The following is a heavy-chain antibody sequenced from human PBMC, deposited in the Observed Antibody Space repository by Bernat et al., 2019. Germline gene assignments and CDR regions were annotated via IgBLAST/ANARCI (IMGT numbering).Heavy chain of an antibody. CDR3: ARDSRVAVAPNDAFDI. V-gene: IGHV4-59*01. J-gene: IGHJ3*02. CDR2: IYYSGST. Sequence: QVQLQQWGAGLLKPSETLSLTCTVSGGSISSYYWSWIRQPPGKGLEWIGYIYYSGSTNYNPSLKSRVTISVDTSKNQFSLKLSSVTAADTAVYYCARDSRVAVAPNDAFDIWGQGTMVTVSS. D-gene: IGHD6-19*01. CDR1: GGSISSYY.